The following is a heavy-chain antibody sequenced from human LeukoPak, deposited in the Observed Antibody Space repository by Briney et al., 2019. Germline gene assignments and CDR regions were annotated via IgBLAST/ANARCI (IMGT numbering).Heavy chain of an antibody. Sequence: QTGGSLRLSCAATGFTFSSDAMSWVRQAPGKGLEWVSAISGSGGSTYYADSVKGRFTISRDNSKNTLYLHMNSLRAEDTDVYYCATPPWSPYYYYQYYMDVWGKGTTVTVSS. D-gene: IGHD2-8*01. CDR2: ISGSGGST. CDR1: GFTFSSDA. V-gene: IGHV3-23*01. J-gene: IGHJ6*03. CDR3: ATPPWSPYYYYQYYMDV.